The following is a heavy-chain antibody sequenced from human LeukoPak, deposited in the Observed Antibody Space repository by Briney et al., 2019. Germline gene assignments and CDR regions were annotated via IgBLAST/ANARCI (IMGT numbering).Heavy chain of an antibody. V-gene: IGHV3-53*01. CDR1: GFTVSSNY. CDR3: ARDPDYYDSSGYDY. J-gene: IGHJ4*02. CDR2: IYSGGST. Sequence: GGSLRLSCAASGFTVSSNYMSWVRQAPGKGLEWVSVIYSGGSTYYADSVKGRFTISRDNSKNTLYLQMNSLRAEDTAVYYCARDPDYYDSSGYDYWGQGTLVTVSS. D-gene: IGHD3-22*01.